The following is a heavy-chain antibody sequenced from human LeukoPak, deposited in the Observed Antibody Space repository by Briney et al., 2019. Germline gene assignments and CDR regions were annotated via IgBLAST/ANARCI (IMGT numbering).Heavy chain of an antibody. CDR1: GYTFSGHY. D-gene: IGHD3-22*01. CDR2: INPNSGAT. J-gene: IGHJ4*02. V-gene: IGHV1-2*06. Sequence: ASVKVSCKASGYTFSGHYIHWVRQAPGQGLEWMGRINPNSGATIYAQNFQDRVTMTRDTSISTAHMELSRLSPDDAAMYFCARQTYFQDSSGYYIDYWGQGSLVAVSS. CDR3: ARQTYFQDSSGYYIDY.